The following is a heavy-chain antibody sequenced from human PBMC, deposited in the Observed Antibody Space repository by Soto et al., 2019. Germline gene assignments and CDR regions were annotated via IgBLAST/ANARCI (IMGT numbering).Heavy chain of an antibody. Sequence: SETLSLTCTVSGGSISGYYWSWIRQPPGKGLEWIGYIHYSGSTDYNPSLKSRVTISVDTSKNQFSLKLNSVTAADTAVYYCVRGGPSSKWLDPWGQGTLVTVSS. J-gene: IGHJ5*02. CDR2: IHYSGST. CDR3: VRGGPSSKWLDP. D-gene: IGHD3-10*01. V-gene: IGHV4-59*01. CDR1: GGSISGYY.